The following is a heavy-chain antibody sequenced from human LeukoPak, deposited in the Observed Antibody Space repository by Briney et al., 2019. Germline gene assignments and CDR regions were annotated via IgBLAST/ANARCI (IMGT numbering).Heavy chain of an antibody. CDR2: IQKDGSEA. CDR1: GFTLSNYW. D-gene: IGHD4-23*01. V-gene: IGHV3-7*01. Sequence: GGSLRLSCTTSGFTLSNYWMTWVRQAPGKGLEWVAKIQKDGSEAYYVDSMEGRFTISRDNAENSLYLQMNSLRAEDTAVYYCARETVGIDYWGQGTLVTVSS. J-gene: IGHJ4*02. CDR3: ARETVGIDY.